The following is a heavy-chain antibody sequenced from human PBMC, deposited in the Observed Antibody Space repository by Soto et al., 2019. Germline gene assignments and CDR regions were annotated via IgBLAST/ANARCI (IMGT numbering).Heavy chain of an antibody. CDR2: VDYSGST. Sequence: QVQLQESGPGLVKPSETLSLTCAVSGASISSDYWSWIRQPPGRGLEWIGYVDYSGSTNYNPSVTGRVTTSVDTSKRLFFLRLNSVTAADTAVYFCARHVNSDSHLDNWGQGTLVTVSS. D-gene: IGHD1-26*01. J-gene: IGHJ4*02. CDR1: GASISSDY. V-gene: IGHV4-59*08. CDR3: ARHVNSDSHLDN.